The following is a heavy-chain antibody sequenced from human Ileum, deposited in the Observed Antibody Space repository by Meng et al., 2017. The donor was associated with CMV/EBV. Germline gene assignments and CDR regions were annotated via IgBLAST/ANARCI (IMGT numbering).Heavy chain of an antibody. CDR2: ISGGGLSA. D-gene: IGHD3/OR15-3a*01. CDR3: AKGASYHVGVDFVDH. Sequence: GEFLKISCAASGFTFGDYAMTWVRQAPGKGLEWVSTISGGGLSAHYADSVKGRFTMSKDISKNTLSLQMDRLRAEDTAIYYCAKGASYHVGVDFVDHWGQGTLVTVSS. J-gene: IGHJ4*02. V-gene: IGHV3-23*01. CDR1: GFTFGDYA.